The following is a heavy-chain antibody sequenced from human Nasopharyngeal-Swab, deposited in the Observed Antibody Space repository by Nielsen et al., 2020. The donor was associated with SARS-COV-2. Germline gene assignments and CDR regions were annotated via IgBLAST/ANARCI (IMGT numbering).Heavy chain of an antibody. CDR2: MNPNSGNT. Sequence: ASVKVSCKASGYTFTSYDINWVRQATGQGLEWMGWMNPNSGNTGYAQKFQGRVTMTRNTSISTAYMELSSLRSEDTAVYYCARGHQYQLLFHYYYYMDVWGKETTVTVSS. D-gene: IGHD2-2*01. J-gene: IGHJ6*03. V-gene: IGHV1-8*01. CDR3: ARGHQYQLLFHYYYYMDV. CDR1: GYTFTSYD.